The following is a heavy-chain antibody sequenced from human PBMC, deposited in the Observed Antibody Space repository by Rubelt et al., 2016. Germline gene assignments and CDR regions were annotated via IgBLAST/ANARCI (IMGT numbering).Heavy chain of an antibody. V-gene: IGHV3-21*01. Sequence: EVPLVGSGGGVVQPGRSLRLSCAASGFTFSSYSMNWVRQAPGKGLEWVSSISTSSSYIYYADSVKGRFTVSRDNAKNSLYLQMISLRAEDTAVYYCAREATVAGTDDAFDIWGQGTMVTVSS. CDR3: AREATVAGTDDAFDI. J-gene: IGHJ3*02. CDR2: ISTSSSYI. CDR1: GFTFSSYS. D-gene: IGHD6-19*01.